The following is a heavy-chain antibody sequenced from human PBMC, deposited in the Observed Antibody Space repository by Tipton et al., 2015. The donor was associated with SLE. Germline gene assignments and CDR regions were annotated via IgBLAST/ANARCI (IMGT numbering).Heavy chain of an antibody. CDR2: IYYSGST. Sequence: TLSLTCTVSGGSVSSGSYYWSWIRQPPGKGLEWIGYIYYSGSTKYNPSLKSRVSISVDTSKNQFSLKLSSVTAADTAVYYCARADYYDSSVYLDYWGQGTLVTASS. J-gene: IGHJ4*02. V-gene: IGHV4-61*01. D-gene: IGHD3-22*01. CDR3: ARADYYDSSVYLDY. CDR1: GGSVSSGSYY.